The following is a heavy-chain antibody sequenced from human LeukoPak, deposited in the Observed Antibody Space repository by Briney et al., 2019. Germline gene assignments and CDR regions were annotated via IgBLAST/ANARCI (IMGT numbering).Heavy chain of an antibody. CDR2: IVPVLGFT. CDR1: RGTFSNDA. J-gene: IGHJ4*02. D-gene: IGHD2/OR15-2a*01. Sequence: SVKVSCKASRGTFSNDAINWVRQAPGQGLEWMGRIVPVLGFTNFPQNFEGRVTLTADTSTTTAYMELSSLTSDDTAVYYCAREIGGGPYYFDYWGQGTLVTVSS. V-gene: IGHV1-69*04. CDR3: AREIGGGPYYFDY.